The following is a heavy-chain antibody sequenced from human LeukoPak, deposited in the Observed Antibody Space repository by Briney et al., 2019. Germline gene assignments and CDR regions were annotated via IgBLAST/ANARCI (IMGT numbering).Heavy chain of an antibody. CDR2: IYHSGST. V-gene: IGHV4-38-2*02. Sequence: SETLSLTCTVSGYSISSGYYWGWIRPPPGKGLEWIGSIYHSGSTYYNPSLKSRVTLSLDTSKNQFSLKLTSVTAADTAVYFCARSGIVARRPQTLFDFWGQGTLVTVSS. CDR3: ARSGIVARRPQTLFDF. J-gene: IGHJ4*02. D-gene: IGHD6-6*01. CDR1: GYSISSGYY.